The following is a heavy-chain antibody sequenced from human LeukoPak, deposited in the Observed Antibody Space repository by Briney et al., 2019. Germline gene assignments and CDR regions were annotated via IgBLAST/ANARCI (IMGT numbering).Heavy chain of an antibody. CDR2: ISGSGGST. V-gene: IGHV3-23*01. CDR3: AKDGGYSSSWYGNLYYFDY. Sequence: GGSLRLSCAASGFTFSSYAMSWVRQAPGKGLEWVSAISGSGGSTYYADSVKGRFTISRDNSKNTLYLQMNSLRAEDTAVCYCAKDGGYSSSWYGNLYYFDYWGQGTLVTVSS. D-gene: IGHD6-13*01. CDR1: GFTFSSYA. J-gene: IGHJ4*02.